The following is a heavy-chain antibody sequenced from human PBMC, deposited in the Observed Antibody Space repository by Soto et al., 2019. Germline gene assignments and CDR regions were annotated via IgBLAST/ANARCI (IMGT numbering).Heavy chain of an antibody. CDR3: ATADYGGKAPMGC. V-gene: IGHV5-51*01. Sequence: GESLKISCKGSGYSFTSYWIGWVRQMPGKGLEWMGIIYPVDSETRYSPSFQGQVTISADKSISTAYLQWSSLKASDTAMYYCATADYGGKAPMGCWGQGTLVTVSS. CDR1: GYSFTSYW. D-gene: IGHD4-17*01. CDR2: IYPVDSET. J-gene: IGHJ4*02.